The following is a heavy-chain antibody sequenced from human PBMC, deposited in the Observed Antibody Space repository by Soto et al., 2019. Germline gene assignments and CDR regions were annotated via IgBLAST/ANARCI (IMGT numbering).Heavy chain of an antibody. V-gene: IGHV1-2*02. CDR2: INPNSGGT. Sequence: ASVKVSCKASGYTFTGCYMHWVRQAPGQGLEWMGWINPNSGGTNYAQKFQGRVTMTRDTSISTAYMELSRLRSDDTAVYYCARGTAEKLRWDYYGMDVWGQGTTVTVSS. J-gene: IGHJ6*02. D-gene: IGHD2-15*01. CDR1: GYTFTGCY. CDR3: ARGTAEKLRWDYYGMDV.